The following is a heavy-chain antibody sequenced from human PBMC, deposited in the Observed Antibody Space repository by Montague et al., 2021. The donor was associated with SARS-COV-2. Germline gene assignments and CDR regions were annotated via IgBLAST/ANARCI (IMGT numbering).Heavy chain of an antibody. D-gene: IGHD5-12*01. V-gene: IGHV3-48*03. J-gene: IGHJ6*02. Sequence: SLRLSCAASRFTFSSYEMNWVRQAPGKGLEWVSYLTSSGTTIYYADSVKGRFTISRDKAKNSLYLQMNSLRAEDTAVYYCERGGGGYDYFFNYYGMDVWGQGTTVTVSS. CDR1: RFTFSSYE. CDR3: ERGGGGYDYFFNYYGMDV. CDR2: LTSSGTTI.